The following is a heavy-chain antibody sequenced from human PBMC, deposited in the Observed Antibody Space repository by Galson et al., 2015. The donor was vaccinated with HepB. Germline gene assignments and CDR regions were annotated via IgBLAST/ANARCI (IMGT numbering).Heavy chain of an antibody. D-gene: IGHD1-1*01. CDR2: LYYSGIT. J-gene: IGHJ5*02. Sequence: LSLTCTVSGGSISSFYWSWIRQPPGKGLEWIGYLYYSGITNYNPSLKSRVTISVDTSKNQFSLKLSSVTAADTAVYYCARSQNWNDPYNWFTPGAREPWSPSPQ. CDR3: ARSQNWNDPYNWFTP. CDR1: GGSISSFY. V-gene: IGHV4-59*01.